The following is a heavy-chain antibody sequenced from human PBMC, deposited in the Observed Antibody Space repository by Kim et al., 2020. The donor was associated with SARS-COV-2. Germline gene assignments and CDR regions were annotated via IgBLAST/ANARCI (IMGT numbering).Heavy chain of an antibody. J-gene: IGHJ5*02. CDR3: ARAPWWLTTFDP. Sequence: YAVSVTNRITINPDTSKNPFSLQLNSVTPEDTAVYYCARAPWWLTTFDPWGQGTLVTVSS. V-gene: IGHV6-1*01. D-gene: IGHD5-12*01.